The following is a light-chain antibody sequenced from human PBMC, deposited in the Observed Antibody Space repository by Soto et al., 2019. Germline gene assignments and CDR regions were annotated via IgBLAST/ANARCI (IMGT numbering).Light chain of an antibody. CDR1: SSDAGSYNL. CDR3: CSHAGSSTPFV. J-gene: IGLJ1*01. CDR2: EGS. Sequence: QSALTQPASVSGSPGQSITISCTGTSSDAGSYNLVSWYQQHPGKAPKLMIYEGSKRPSGVSNRFSGSKSGNTASLTISGLQAEDEADYYCCSHAGSSTPFVFGTGTKVTV. V-gene: IGLV2-23*01.